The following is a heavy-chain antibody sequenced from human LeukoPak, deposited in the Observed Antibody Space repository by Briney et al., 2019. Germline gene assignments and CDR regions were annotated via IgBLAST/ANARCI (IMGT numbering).Heavy chain of an antibody. CDR1: GFSFSTYS. D-gene: IGHD6-19*01. Sequence: GGSLRLSCAASGFSFSTYSMIWVRQAPGKGLEWVSSVSGTSEYIYYADSVRGRFTISRDNAKNTVYLQRNSLRAEDTAVYYCARWYSSGWYSDYWGQGTLVTVSS. CDR2: VSGTSEYI. J-gene: IGHJ4*02. CDR3: ARWYSSGWYSDY. V-gene: IGHV3-21*06.